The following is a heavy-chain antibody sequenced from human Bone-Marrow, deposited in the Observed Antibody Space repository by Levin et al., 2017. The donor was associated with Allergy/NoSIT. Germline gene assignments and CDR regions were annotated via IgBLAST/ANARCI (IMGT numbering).Heavy chain of an antibody. J-gene: IGHJ6*02. V-gene: IGHV7-4-1*02. CDR1: GYTYSLYA. CDR2: INTNNGIP. Sequence: PGESLKISCKASGYTYSLYAMNWVRQAPGQGLEWMGRINTNNGIPTYAQGFTGRFVFSFDTSVTTAYLHITSLKAEDTAMYYCARDQFRGIAAGGPQYYYYAMDVWGQGTAVAVSS. CDR3: ARDQFRGIAAGGPQYYYYAMDV. D-gene: IGHD6-13*01.